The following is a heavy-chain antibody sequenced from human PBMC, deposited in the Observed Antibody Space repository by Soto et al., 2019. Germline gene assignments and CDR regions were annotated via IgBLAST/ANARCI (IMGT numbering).Heavy chain of an antibody. CDR2: FDPEDGET. CDR3: ATVEGRYYDSRSTFDP. V-gene: IGHV1-24*01. J-gene: IGHJ5*02. D-gene: IGHD3-22*01. Sequence: ASVKVSCKVSGYTLTELSMHWVRQVPGKGLEWMGGFDPEDGETIYAQKFQGRVTMTEDTSTDTAYMELSSLRSEDTAVYYCATVEGRYYDSRSTFDPWGQGTLVTVSS. CDR1: GYTLTELS.